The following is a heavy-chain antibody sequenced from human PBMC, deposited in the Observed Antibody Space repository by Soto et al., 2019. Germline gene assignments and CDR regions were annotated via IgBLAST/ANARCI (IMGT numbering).Heavy chain of an antibody. J-gene: IGHJ6*02. Sequence: SETLSLTCTVSGDSISSGNKYWTWIRQPPGKGLEWIGYIFSSGTTYYNPSLKSRLTMALEASQNQFSLKVKSMTDADTAVYYCARVPSPFDYYHAMDVWGQGTTVTVSS. CDR1: GDSISSGNKY. D-gene: IGHD3-22*01. V-gene: IGHV4-30-4*01. CDR3: ARVPSPFDYYHAMDV. CDR2: IFSSGTT.